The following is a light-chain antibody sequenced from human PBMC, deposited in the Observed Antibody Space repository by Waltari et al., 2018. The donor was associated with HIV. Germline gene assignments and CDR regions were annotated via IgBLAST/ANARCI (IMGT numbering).Light chain of an antibody. Sequence: EIVLTQSPGTLPLSPGERATLSCRASQRISSRYLVWYQQKPGQAPRLLISGASNRATGIPDRFSGSGSGTDFTLTISRLEPEDVAVYYCQQYDSSPHTFGQGTKLEIK. CDR3: QQYDSSPHT. J-gene: IGKJ2*01. CDR1: QRISSRY. V-gene: IGKV3-20*01. CDR2: GAS.